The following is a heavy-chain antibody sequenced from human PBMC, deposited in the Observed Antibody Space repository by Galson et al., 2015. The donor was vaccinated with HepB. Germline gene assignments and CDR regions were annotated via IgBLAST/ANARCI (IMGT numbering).Heavy chain of an antibody. D-gene: IGHD3-22*01. CDR2: INPSGGST. V-gene: IGHV1-46*01. J-gene: IGHJ3*02. CDR1: GYTFTSYY. Sequence: SVKVSCKASGYTFTSYYMHWVRQAPGQGLEWMGIINPSGGSTSYAQKFQGRVTMTRDTSTSTVYMELSSLRSEDTAVYYCARDRTETYYYDSSGYYHDAFEIWGQGTMVTVSS. CDR3: ARDRTETYYYDSSGYYHDAFEI.